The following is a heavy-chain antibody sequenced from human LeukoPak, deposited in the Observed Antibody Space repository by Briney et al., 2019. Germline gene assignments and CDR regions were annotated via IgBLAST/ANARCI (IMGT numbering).Heavy chain of an antibody. CDR2: IYPGDSDT. CDR3: ARRLKVSPPSDTAMVGVAATTTTKLLYYFDY. Sequence: GESLKISCKGSGYSFTSYWIGWVRQMPGKGLEWMGIIYPGDSDTRYSPSFQGQVTISADKSISTAYLQWSSLKASDTAMYYCARRLKVSPPSDTAMVGVAATTTTKLLYYFDYWGQGTLVTVSS. D-gene: IGHD5-18*01. J-gene: IGHJ4*02. V-gene: IGHV5-51*01. CDR1: GYSFTSYW.